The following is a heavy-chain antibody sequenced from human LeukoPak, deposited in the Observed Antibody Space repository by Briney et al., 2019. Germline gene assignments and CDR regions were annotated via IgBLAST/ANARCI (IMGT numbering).Heavy chain of an antibody. J-gene: IGHJ4*02. CDR3: AKDRARGGTTDFDY. CDR1: GFTFSSYA. CDR2: NSGSGGST. Sequence: PGGSLRLSCAASGFTFSSYAMSWVRQAPGKGLEWVSANSGSGGSTYYADSVKGRFTISRDNSKNTLYLQMNSLRAEDTAVYLCAKDRARGGTTDFDYWGQGTLVTVSS. V-gene: IGHV3-23*01. D-gene: IGHD1-7*01.